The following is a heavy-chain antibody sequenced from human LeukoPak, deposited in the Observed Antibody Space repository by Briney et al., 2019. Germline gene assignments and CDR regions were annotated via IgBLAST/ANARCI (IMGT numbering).Heavy chain of an antibody. CDR3: ARGVKSRVVPPATGSLDYYYYMDV. J-gene: IGHJ6*03. V-gene: IGHV4-39*01. Sequence: SETLSLTCTVSGGSISSSSYYWGWIRQPPGKGLEWIGSIYYSGSTYYNPSLKSRVTISVDTSKNQFSLKLSSVTAADTAVYYCARGVKSRVVPPATGSLDYYYYMDVWGKGTTVTVSS. CDR2: IYYSGST. CDR1: GGSISSSSYY. D-gene: IGHD2-2*01.